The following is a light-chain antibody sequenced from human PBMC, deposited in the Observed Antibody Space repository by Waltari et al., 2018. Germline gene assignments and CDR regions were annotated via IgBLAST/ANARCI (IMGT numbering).Light chain of an antibody. CDR2: GAS. V-gene: IGKV3-20*01. CDR1: QTVRTTY. J-gene: IGKJ4*01. CDR3: QQYDISPLT. Sequence: EIVLTQSPGTLSLSPGERATLSCRASQTVRTTYLAWYKQKPGQAPTLLIYGASSRATGIPDRFSGSGSGTDFSLTISSLEPEDFAVYYCQQYDISPLTFGGGTKVEIK.